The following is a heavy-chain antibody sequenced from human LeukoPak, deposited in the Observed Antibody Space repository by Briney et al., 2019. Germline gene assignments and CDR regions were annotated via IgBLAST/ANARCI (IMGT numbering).Heavy chain of an antibody. J-gene: IGHJ3*02. CDR1: GYTFTSYG. CDR2: ISAYNGNT. CDR3: MSDFYDSSGLDAFDI. D-gene: IGHD3-22*01. Sequence: ASVKVSCKASGYTFTSYGISWVRQAPGQGLEWMGWISAYNGNTNYAQKLQGRVTMTTDTSTSTAYMELRSLRSDDTAVYYCMSDFYDSSGLDAFDIWGQGTMVTVSS. V-gene: IGHV1-18*01.